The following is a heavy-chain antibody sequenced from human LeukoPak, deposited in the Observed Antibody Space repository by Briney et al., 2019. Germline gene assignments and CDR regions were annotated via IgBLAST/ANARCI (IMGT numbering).Heavy chain of an antibody. V-gene: IGHV3-23*01. CDR2: IGTSGDT. CDR3: AKKTYYYDSSGYYLEYFQH. J-gene: IGHJ1*01. CDR1: EFTFSSNA. D-gene: IGHD3-22*01. Sequence: GGSLRLSCVASEFTFSSNAMSWVRQAPGKGLEWVSTIGTSGDTYYTDSVKGRFTISRDNSKNALYLQMNSLRAEDTAVYFCAKKTYYYDSSGYYLEYFQHWGQGTLVTVSS.